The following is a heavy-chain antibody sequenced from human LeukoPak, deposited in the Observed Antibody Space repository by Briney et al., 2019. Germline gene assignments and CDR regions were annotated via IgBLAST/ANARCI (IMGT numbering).Heavy chain of an antibody. D-gene: IGHD5-18*01. V-gene: IGHV4-30-2*01. CDR1: GGSISSGGYS. CDR2: IYHSGST. CDR3: ARHAYSYGYAYFDY. J-gene: IGHJ4*02. Sequence: SETLSLTCAVSGGSISSGGYSWSWIRQPPGKGLEWIGYIYHSGSTYYNPSLKSRVTISVDRSKNQFSLKLSSVTAADTAVYYCARHAYSYGYAYFDYWGQGTLVTVSS.